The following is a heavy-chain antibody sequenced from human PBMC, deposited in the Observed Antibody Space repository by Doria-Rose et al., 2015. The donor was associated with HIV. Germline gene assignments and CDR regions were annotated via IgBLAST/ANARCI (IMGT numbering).Heavy chain of an antibody. D-gene: IGHD3-3*01. CDR1: GASVSSRGYY. J-gene: IGHJ4*02. Sequence: CSVSGASVSSRGYYWNWIRQVPGKGLESLGYTYYTGTSDYSPSLKSRLNMAVDTSKNQFSLKLSFVTVADTAVYYRARMGSYRELDYWGQGALVIVSA. CDR3: ARMGSYRELDY. CDR2: TYYTGTS. V-gene: IGHV4-31*03.